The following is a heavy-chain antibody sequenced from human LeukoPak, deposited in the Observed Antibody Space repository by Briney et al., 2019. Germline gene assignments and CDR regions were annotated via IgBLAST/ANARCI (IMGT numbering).Heavy chain of an antibody. D-gene: IGHD6-13*01. J-gene: IGHJ5*02. Sequence: GASVKVSCKASGYTFTSYDINWVRQATGQGLKWMGWMNPNSGNTDYAQKFQGRVTITRNTSISTAYMELSSLRSEDTAVYYCARGIKSHFIAAAYNNWFDPWGQGTLVTVSS. CDR3: ARGIKSHFIAAAYNNWFDP. V-gene: IGHV1-8*03. CDR2: MNPNSGNT. CDR1: GYTFTSYD.